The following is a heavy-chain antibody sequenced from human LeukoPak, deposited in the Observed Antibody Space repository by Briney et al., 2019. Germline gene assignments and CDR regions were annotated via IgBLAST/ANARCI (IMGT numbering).Heavy chain of an antibody. CDR1: GGFISSYY. D-gene: IGHD3-3*01. V-gene: IGHV4-4*07. CDR2: IYTRGST. J-gene: IGHJ3*02. CDR3: ARASSFWSGYYRVGDAFDI. Sequence: SETLSLTCTVSGGFISSYYWSWIRQPAGKGLEWIGRIYTRGSTNYNPSLKSRVTMSVDTSKNQFSLKLSSVTAADTAVYYCARASSFWSGYYRVGDAFDIWGQGTMVTVSS.